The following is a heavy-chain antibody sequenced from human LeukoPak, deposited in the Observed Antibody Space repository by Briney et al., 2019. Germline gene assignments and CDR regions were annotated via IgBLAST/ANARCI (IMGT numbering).Heavy chain of an antibody. Sequence: PSETLSLTCTVSGGSISSSSYYWGWIRQPPGKGLEWIGSIYYSGSTYYNPSLKSRVTISVDTSKNQFSLKLSSVTAADTAVYYCARVRVGRFDPWGQGTLVTVSS. J-gene: IGHJ5*02. D-gene: IGHD1-26*01. CDR2: IYYSGST. V-gene: IGHV4-39*01. CDR3: ARVRVGRFDP. CDR1: GGSISSSSYY.